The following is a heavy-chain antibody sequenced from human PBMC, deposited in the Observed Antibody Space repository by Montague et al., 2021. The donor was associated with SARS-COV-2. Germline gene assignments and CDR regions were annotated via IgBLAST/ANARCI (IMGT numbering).Heavy chain of an antibody. D-gene: IGHD3-10*01. Sequence: SLRLSCAASGFTFSSYDMHWVRQATGKGLEWVSAIGTAGDTYYPGSVKGRFTIFRENAKNSLYLQMNSLRAGDTAVYYCARSITMVRGVRYYYGMDVWGQGTTVTVSS. V-gene: IGHV3-13*04. CDR3: ARSITMVRGVRYYYGMDV. CDR1: GFTFSSYD. CDR2: IGTAGDT. J-gene: IGHJ6*02.